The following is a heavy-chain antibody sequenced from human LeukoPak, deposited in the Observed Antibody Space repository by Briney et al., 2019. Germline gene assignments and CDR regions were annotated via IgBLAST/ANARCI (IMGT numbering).Heavy chain of an antibody. CDR2: INHSGST. Sequence: SETLSLTCAVYGGSFSGYYWSWIRQPPGKGLEWIGEINHSGSTYYNPSLKSRVTISVDTSKNQFSLKLSSVTVADTAVYYCARVGIGDAFDIWGQGTMVTVSS. D-gene: IGHD3-10*01. CDR3: ARVGIGDAFDI. V-gene: IGHV4-34*01. CDR1: GGSFSGYY. J-gene: IGHJ3*02.